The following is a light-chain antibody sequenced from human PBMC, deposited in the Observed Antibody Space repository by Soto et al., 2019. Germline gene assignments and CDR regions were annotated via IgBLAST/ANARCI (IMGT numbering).Light chain of an antibody. Sequence: EVVMTQSPATLSVSPGERATLSCRASQSVSSYLAWYQQKPGQAPRLLIYDASNRATGIPARFSGCGSGTDFTLTISSLEPEDFAVYYCQQRSNWPPWTFGQGTKVDIK. J-gene: IGKJ1*01. CDR2: DAS. CDR1: QSVSSY. CDR3: QQRSNWPPWT. V-gene: IGKV3-11*01.